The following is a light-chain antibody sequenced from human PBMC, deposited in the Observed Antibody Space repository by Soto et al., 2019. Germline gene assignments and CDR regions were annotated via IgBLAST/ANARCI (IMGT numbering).Light chain of an antibody. CDR1: QGISSY. CDR3: QQYNSYSPAT. Sequence: IQLTQSPSSLSASVGDRVTITCRASQGISSYLGWYQQKPGKAPNLLIYAASTLQSGVPSRFSGRGSETEFTLTISSLQPDDFATYYCQQYNSYSPATFGQGTKVDIK. CDR2: AAS. V-gene: IGKV1-9*01. J-gene: IGKJ1*01.